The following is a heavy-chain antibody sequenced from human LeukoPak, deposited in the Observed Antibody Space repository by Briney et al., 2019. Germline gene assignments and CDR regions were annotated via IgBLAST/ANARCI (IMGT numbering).Heavy chain of an antibody. CDR2: INHNGNVN. V-gene: IGHV3-7*03. CDR1: GFTFSSYW. Sequence: GGSLRLSCAASGFTFSSYWMNWARQAPGKGLEWVASINHNGNVNYYVDSVKGRFTISRDNAKNSLYLQMSNLRAEDTAVYFCARGGGLDIWGQGATVTVSS. CDR3: ARGGGLDI. J-gene: IGHJ6*02. D-gene: IGHD3-16*01.